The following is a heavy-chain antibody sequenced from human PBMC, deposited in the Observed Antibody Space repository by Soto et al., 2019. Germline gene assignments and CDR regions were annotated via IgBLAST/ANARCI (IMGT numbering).Heavy chain of an antibody. J-gene: IGHJ2*01. D-gene: IGHD3-3*01. CDR3: ARDRYSYYDFFFYCFPDHRDLLSFPTRRSSDL. CDR1: GFTFSSYW. V-gene: IGHV3-7*01. Sequence: GGSLRLCCAASGFTFSSYWMSWVRQAPGKGLEWVANIKQDGSEKYYVDSVKGRFTISSDNANNSLYLQMNSLRAEDTAVYYCARDRYSYYDFFFYCFPDHRDLLSFPTRRSSDL. CDR2: IKQDGSEK.